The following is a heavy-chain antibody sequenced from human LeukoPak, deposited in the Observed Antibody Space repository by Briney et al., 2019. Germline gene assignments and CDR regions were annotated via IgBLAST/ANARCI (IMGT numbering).Heavy chain of an antibody. J-gene: IGHJ6*03. D-gene: IGHD3-16*01. CDR3: ARVKDPGGYYYYYYMDI. Sequence: KPSETLSLTCTVSGGPISSSSYHWAWIRQPPGKGLEWIGSIYYTGRTYYNPSLKSRVTISVDTSKNQFSLKLSSVTAADTAVYYCARVKDPGGYYYYYYMDIWGKGNTVTVSS. CDR1: GGPISSSSYH. CDR2: IYYTGRT. V-gene: IGHV4-39*01.